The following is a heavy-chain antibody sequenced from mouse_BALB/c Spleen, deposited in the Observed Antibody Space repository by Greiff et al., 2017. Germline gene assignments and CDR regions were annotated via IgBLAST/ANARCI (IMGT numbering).Heavy chain of an antibody. CDR3: ARGDRYDSWFAY. J-gene: IGHJ3*01. CDR1: GFNINDTY. D-gene: IGHD2-14*01. Sequence: EVQLQQSGAELVKPGASVKLSCTASGFNINDTYMHWVKQRPEQGLEWIGRIDPANGNTKYDPKFQGKATITAYTSSNTAYLQLSSLTSEDTAVYYCARGDRYDSWFAYWGQGTLVTVSA. CDR2: IDPANGNT. V-gene: IGHV14-3*02.